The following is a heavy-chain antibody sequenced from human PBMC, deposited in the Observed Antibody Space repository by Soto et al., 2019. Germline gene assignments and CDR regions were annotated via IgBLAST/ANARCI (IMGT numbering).Heavy chain of an antibody. V-gene: IGHV4-4*02. D-gene: IGHD4-17*01. J-gene: IGHJ4*02. Sequence: QVQLQESGPGLVKPSGTLSLTCAVSGVSISSSYWWSWVRQPPGKGLEWIGEIYHSGSTNYNPSHKTRVTISNDKSKNQFSLKRSSVTAADTAVYYCARDPDGDIPINYWRQGTLVTVSS. CDR3: ARDPDGDIPINY. CDR2: IYHSGST. CDR1: GVSISSSYW.